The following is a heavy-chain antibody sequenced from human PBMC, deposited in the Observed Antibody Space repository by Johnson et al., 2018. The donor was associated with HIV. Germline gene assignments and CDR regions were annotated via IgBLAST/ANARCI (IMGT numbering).Heavy chain of an antibody. CDR2: INSDGSST. CDR1: GFTFDDYV. D-gene: IGHD6-13*01. V-gene: IGHV3-20*04. J-gene: IGHJ3*02. CDR3: AKVAVATAAGGVALDI. Sequence: MLLVESGGGVVRPGGSLRLSCAASGFTFDDYVMSWVRQAPGQCLVWVSRINSDGSSTSYADSVKGRFTISRDNAKNTLYLQMNSLRAEDTAVYYCAKVAVATAAGGVALDIWGPGTMVTVS.